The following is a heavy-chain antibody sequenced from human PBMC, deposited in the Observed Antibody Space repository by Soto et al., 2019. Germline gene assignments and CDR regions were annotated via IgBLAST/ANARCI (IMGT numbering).Heavy chain of an antibody. V-gene: IGHV1-2*04. J-gene: IGHJ6*02. D-gene: IGHD7-27*01. Sequence: QAQLVQSGAEVKESGASVTVSCKPSGYGFTDYTIHWVRQAPGQGLEWMGWINPKTGGTEFAQKFQGWVTMARDTSSNTIYMEMKSLKSDDTAVYYCARNWARPRSVSYYNGMDVWGQGTTVIVSS. CDR3: ARNWARPRSVSYYNGMDV. CDR1: GYGFTDYT. CDR2: INPKTGGT.